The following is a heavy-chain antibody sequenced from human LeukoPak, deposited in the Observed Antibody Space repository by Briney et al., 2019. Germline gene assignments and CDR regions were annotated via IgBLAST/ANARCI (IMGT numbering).Heavy chain of an antibody. J-gene: IGHJ6*03. D-gene: IGHD2/OR15-2a*01. CDR2: IYHNGNT. CDR1: GVSISSGSYY. Sequence: PSETLSLTCSVSGVSISSGSYYWGWIRQPPGMGLEWTGIIYHNGNTNYNPSLKSRVTISADTSRNQFSLRMDSVTAADTAVYYCARLWDSTGLYFYYYMDVWGEGTTVTVSS. V-gene: IGHV4-39*01. CDR3: ARLWDSTGLYFYYYMDV.